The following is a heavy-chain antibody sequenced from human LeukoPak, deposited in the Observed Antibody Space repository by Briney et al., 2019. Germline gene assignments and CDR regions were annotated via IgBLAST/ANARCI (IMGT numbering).Heavy chain of an antibody. D-gene: IGHD3-10*01. CDR2: ISGSGGGT. V-gene: IGHV3-23*01. Sequence: GGSLRLSCAASGFTFSTYAMSWVRQAAGKGLEWVSLISGSGGGTYYADSVKGRFTISRDNSKNTLYLQMNSLRAEDTAVYYCAKVGSGVRGVISDAFDIWGQGTMVTVSS. CDR3: AKVGSGVRGVISDAFDI. CDR1: GFTFSTYA. J-gene: IGHJ3*02.